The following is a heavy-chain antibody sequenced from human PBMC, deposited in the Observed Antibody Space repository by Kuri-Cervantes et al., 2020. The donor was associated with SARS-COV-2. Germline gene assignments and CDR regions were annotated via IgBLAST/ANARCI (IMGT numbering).Heavy chain of an antibody. CDR3: ARSGYCSSTSCSYYYYYGMDV. Sequence: ASVKVSCKASGYTFTTYDINWVRQATGQGLEWMGWMNPNSGNTGYAQKFQGRVTLTRDTSISTAYMELSSLRSEDTAVYYCARSGYCSSTSCSYYYYYGMDVWGQGTTVTVSS. CDR2: MNPNSGNT. D-gene: IGHD2-2*01. CDR1: GYTFTTYD. V-gene: IGHV1-8*01. J-gene: IGHJ6*02.